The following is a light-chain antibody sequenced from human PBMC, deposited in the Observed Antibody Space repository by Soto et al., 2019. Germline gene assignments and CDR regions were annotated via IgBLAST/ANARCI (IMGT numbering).Light chain of an antibody. V-gene: IGKV3-11*01. Sequence: EIVLTQSPATLSLSPGERATLSCRASQSVSSYLAWYQQKPGQAPRLLIYDASNSATGIPARFSGSGSGTDFTLTTSSLEPEDFAVYYCQQRSNWRWTFGQGTKVDIK. CDR1: QSVSSY. CDR2: DAS. CDR3: QQRSNWRWT. J-gene: IGKJ1*01.